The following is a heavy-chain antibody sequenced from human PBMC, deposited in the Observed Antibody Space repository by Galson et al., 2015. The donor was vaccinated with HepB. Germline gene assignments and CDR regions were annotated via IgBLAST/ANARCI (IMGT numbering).Heavy chain of an antibody. CDR1: GSISSYY. CDR2: IYYSGST. D-gene: IGHD1-26*01. CDR3: ARLIDRRHWYFDL. J-gene: IGHJ2*01. V-gene: IGHV4-59*08. Sequence: SGAEVKKPGESLRISCKGSGSISSYYWSWIRQPPGKGLEWIGYIYYSGSTNYNPSLKGRVTISVDTSKNQFSLKLSSVTAADTAVYYCARLIDRRHWYFDLWGRGTLVTVSS.